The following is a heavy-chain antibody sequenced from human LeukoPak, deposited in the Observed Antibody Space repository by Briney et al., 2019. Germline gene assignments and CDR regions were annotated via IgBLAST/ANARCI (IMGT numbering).Heavy chain of an antibody. CDR1: GFTFSNYA. D-gene: IGHD4-17*01. CDR3: ACLRGPSDY. Sequence: GGSLRLSCAASGFTFSNYAMHWVRQAPGKGLEWVAVIFYDGSIQYYADSVRGRFTISRDNSKNSLYLQMDSLTADDTAVYFCACLRGPSDYWGQGTLVTVSS. J-gene: IGHJ4*02. CDR2: IFYDGSIQ. V-gene: IGHV3-30*04.